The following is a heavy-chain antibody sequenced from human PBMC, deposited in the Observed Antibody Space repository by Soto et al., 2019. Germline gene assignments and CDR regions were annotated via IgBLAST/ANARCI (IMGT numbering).Heavy chain of an antibody. D-gene: IGHD1-26*01. V-gene: IGHV1-2*04. J-gene: IGHJ4*02. CDR2: INPNSGGT. CDR1: GYTFTGYY. Sequence: QVQLVQSGAEVKKPGASVKVSCKASGYTFTGYYMHWVRQAPGQGLEWMGWINPNSGGTNYAQKIQGWVTMTRDTSISTAYMELSRLRSDDTAVYYCAFGYSGSYYFDYWGQGTLVTVSS. CDR3: AFGYSGSYYFDY.